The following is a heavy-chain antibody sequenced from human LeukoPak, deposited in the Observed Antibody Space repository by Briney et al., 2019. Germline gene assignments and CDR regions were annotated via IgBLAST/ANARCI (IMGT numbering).Heavy chain of an antibody. Sequence: SETLSLTCAVYGESFSGYYWSWIRQPPGKGLDWIGEIIHSGGTNYNPSLKSRVTISVDTSKNQFSLNLKSINAADTAVYYCARGLGGSYYFDHWGQGTLVTVSS. V-gene: IGHV4-34*01. CDR3: ARGLGGSYYFDH. CDR2: IIHSGGT. CDR1: GESFSGYY. J-gene: IGHJ4*02. D-gene: IGHD1-26*01.